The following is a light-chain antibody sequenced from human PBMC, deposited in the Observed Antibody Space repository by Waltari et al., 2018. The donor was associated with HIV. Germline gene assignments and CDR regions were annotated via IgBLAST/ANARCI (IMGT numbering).Light chain of an antibody. CDR2: GAS. CDR1: QSVSSSY. Sequence: EIVLTQSHGTLSLSPGERATLSCRASQSVSSSYLAWYQQRRSQAPRLLIYGASSRATGIPDRFSGSGSGTDFTLTISRLEPEDFAVYYCQQYGDSRWTFGQGTKVEIK. CDR3: QQYGDSRWT. V-gene: IGKV3-20*01. J-gene: IGKJ1*01.